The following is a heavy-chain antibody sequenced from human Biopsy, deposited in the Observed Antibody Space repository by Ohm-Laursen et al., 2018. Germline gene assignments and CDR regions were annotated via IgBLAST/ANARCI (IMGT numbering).Heavy chain of an antibody. Sequence: ASVKVSCKASGYTFTGYHVHWVRQAPGQGLEWMGWINAKAGDTNYAQKFQGRVTVTRDTSISTAYVDLSSLRSDDTAVYYCTRGGYYYDSLAYYYWFDPWGQGTLVTVSS. D-gene: IGHD3-22*01. CDR3: TRGGYYYDSLAYYYWFDP. CDR2: INAKAGDT. CDR1: GYTFTGYH. J-gene: IGHJ5*02. V-gene: IGHV1-2*02.